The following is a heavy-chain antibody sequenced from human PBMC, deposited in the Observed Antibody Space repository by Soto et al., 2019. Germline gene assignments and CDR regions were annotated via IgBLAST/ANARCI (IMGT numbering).Heavy chain of an antibody. D-gene: IGHD1-1*01. V-gene: IGHV3-33*01. Sequence: GGSLRLSCAASGFTFSSYGMHWVRQAPGKGLEWVAVIWYDGSNKYYADSVKGRFTISRDNSKNTLYLQMNSLRAEDTAVYYCARDNNWNDGYFDYWGQGTLVTVSS. CDR2: IWYDGSNK. CDR3: ARDNNWNDGYFDY. CDR1: GFTFSSYG. J-gene: IGHJ4*02.